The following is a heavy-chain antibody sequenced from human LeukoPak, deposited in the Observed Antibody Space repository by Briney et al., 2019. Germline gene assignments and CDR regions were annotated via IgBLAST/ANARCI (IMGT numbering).Heavy chain of an antibody. V-gene: IGHV4-30-4*01. CDR3: ARVKAVPAAILI. CDR2: IYYSGST. J-gene: IGHJ4*02. Sequence: SETLSLTCTVSRGSISSGDYYWSWIRQPPGKGLEWIGYIYYSGSTYYNPSLKSRVTISVDTSKNQFSLKLSSVTAADTAVYYCARVKAVPAAILIWGQGTLVTVSS. CDR1: RGSISSGDYY. D-gene: IGHD2-2*02.